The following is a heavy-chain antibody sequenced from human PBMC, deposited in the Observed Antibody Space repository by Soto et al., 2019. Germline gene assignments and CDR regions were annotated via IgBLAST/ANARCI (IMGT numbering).Heavy chain of an antibody. CDR2: IYYSGST. CDR3: ARLNSSSSEGTYYYYGMDV. CDR1: GGSISSSSYY. D-gene: IGHD6-6*01. Sequence: SETLSLSCTVSGGSISSSSYYWGWIRQPPGKGLEWIGSIYYSGSTYYNPSLKSRVTISVDTSKNQFSLKLSSVTAADTAVYYCARLNSSSSEGTYYYYGMDVWGQGTTVTVSS. V-gene: IGHV4-39*01. J-gene: IGHJ6*02.